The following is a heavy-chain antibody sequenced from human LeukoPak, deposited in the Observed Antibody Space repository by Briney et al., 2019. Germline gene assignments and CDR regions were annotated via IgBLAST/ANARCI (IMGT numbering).Heavy chain of an antibody. Sequence: GGSLRLSCAASRFTFRRYGMYGVPPAPGKGLEWVAVISYGGSNKYDADAVEGLFTITRDNTKNTLYLQMSSRRAEETAVYCCGEDGEATGCLDYWGQGTLVTVSS. CDR2: ISYGGSNK. D-gene: IGHD5-24*01. J-gene: IGHJ4*02. CDR1: RFTFRRYG. CDR3: GEDGEATGCLDY. V-gene: IGHV3-30*18.